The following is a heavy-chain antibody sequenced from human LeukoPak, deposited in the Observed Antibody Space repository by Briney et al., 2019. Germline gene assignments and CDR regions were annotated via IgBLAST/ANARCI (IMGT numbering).Heavy chain of an antibody. CDR1: GGSISSYY. J-gene: IGHJ3*02. Sequence: SETLSLTCTVSGGSISSYYWSWIRQPPGKGLEWIGYIYYSGSTNYNPSLKSRVTISVDTSKNQFSLKLSSVTAADTAVYYCARDGDGSGYAFDIWGQGTMVTVSS. D-gene: IGHD3-10*01. CDR2: IYYSGST. CDR3: ARDGDGSGYAFDI. V-gene: IGHV4-59*01.